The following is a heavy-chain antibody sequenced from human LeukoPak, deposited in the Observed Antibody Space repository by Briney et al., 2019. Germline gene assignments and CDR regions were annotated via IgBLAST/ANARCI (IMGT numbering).Heavy chain of an antibody. D-gene: IGHD5-18*01. Sequence: SETLSLTCTVSGGSISSYYWSWIRQPAGKGLEWIGRIYTSGSTNYNPSLKSRVTMSVDTSKNQFSLKLSSVTAADTAVYYCARDTGIQLWEPCYFDYWGQGTLVTVSS. V-gene: IGHV4-4*07. J-gene: IGHJ4*02. CDR1: GGSISSYY. CDR2: IYTSGST. CDR3: ARDTGIQLWEPCYFDY.